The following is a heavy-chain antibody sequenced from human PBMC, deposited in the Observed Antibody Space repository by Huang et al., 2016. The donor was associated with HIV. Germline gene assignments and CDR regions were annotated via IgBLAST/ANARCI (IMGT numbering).Heavy chain of an antibody. J-gene: IGHJ3*02. CDR2: IQIDGRTT. Sequence: EEHLVESGGGLVQPGGSLRLSCEASGFKFSNYWMQLVRQAPGKGLMWVSRIQIDGRTTDYADSVKGRFTISRDNAKNTLYLQMSSLTAEDTAIYYCARAGGFEIWGQGTAVTVSS. D-gene: IGHD2-15*01. CDR1: GFKFSNYW. CDR3: ARAGGFEI. V-gene: IGHV3-74*01.